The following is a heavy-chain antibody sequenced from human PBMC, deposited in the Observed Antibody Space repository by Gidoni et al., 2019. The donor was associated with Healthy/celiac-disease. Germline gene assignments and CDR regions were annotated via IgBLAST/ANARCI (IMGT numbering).Heavy chain of an antibody. CDR1: GFTFSSYW. J-gene: IGHJ5*02. Sequence: EVQLVESGGGLVQPGGSLRLSCAASGFTFSSYWMSWVRQAPGKGLEWVAKIKQDGSEKYYVDSVKGRFTISRDNAKNSLYLQMNSLRAEDTAVYYCARVVVAKRTGWFDPWGQGTLVTVSS. CDR3: ARVVVAKRTGWFDP. V-gene: IGHV3-7*01. D-gene: IGHD2-21*01. CDR2: IKQDGSEK.